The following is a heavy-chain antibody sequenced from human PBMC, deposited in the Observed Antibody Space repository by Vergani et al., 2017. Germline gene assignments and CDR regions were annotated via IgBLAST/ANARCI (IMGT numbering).Heavy chain of an antibody. CDR3: AKEFCGTGNCYGWNHFEV. CDR1: GFTFSSND. CDR2: IGVDGDR. Sequence: VESGGGLVQPGGSLRLSCTVSGFTFSSNDFHWVRQTAGKGLEWVSSIGVDGDRYYSDSVKGRFTISRYNGQSYLYLDMDNLRVEDTAVYFCAKEFCGTGNCYGWNHFEVWCEGTSVTVSS. V-gene: IGHV3-13*01. D-gene: IGHD1-1*01. J-gene: IGHJ6*04.